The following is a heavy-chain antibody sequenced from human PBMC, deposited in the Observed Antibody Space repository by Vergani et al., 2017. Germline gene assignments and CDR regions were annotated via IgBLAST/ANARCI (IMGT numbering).Heavy chain of an antibody. Sequence: QEQLVQSGAEVKKPGASVKVSCKTSGYTFTSYYIHWVRQAPGQGLEWVEWMGTINPNTGRATFAQKFQGRVTMTSDTSTRTVYMDLTSLTSEDTAVYYCARGXSRYSYGYSNINFWGQGTLVTVSS. CDR3: ARGXSRYSYGYSNINF. V-gene: IGHV1-46*03. J-gene: IGHJ4*02. CDR1: GYTFTSYY. CDR2: INPNTGRA. D-gene: IGHD5-18*01.